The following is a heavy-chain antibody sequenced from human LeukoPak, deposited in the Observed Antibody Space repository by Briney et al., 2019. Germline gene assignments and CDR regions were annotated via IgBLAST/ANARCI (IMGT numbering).Heavy chain of an antibody. D-gene: IGHD3-10*02. CDR3: ARGALHVFDY. Sequence: PGESLRLSCAASGFTFSDYGINWVRQAPGKGLEWVSCISTSGSTTYYADSVKGRFTISRDNAKNSLFLQMNTLTAEDTAVYYCARGALHVFDYWGQGTPVTVSS. CDR2: ISTSGSTT. V-gene: IGHV3-48*03. J-gene: IGHJ4*02. CDR1: GFTFSDYG.